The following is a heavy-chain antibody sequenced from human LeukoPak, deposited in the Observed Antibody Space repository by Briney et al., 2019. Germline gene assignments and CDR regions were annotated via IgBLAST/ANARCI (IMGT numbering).Heavy chain of an antibody. D-gene: IGHD5-12*01. Sequence: SETLSLTCAVYGGSFSGYYWSWIRQPPGKGLEWIGEINHSGSTNYNPSLKSRVTISVDTSKNQFSLKLSSVTAADTAVYYCAKGSSHWRDYHYFDYWGQGILVTVSS. CDR1: GGSFSGYY. J-gene: IGHJ4*02. CDR3: AKGSSHWRDYHYFDY. V-gene: IGHV4-34*01. CDR2: INHSGST.